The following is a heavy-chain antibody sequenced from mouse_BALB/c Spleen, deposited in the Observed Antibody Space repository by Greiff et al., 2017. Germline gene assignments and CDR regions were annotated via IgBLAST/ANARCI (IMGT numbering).Heavy chain of an antibody. D-gene: IGHD1-1*01. CDR1: GYSITSGYS. CDR2: ISYDGSN. V-gene: IGHV3-6*02. Sequence: EVKLMESGPGLVKPSQSLSLTCSVTGYSITSGYSWNWIRQFPGNKLEWMGYISYDGSNNYNPSLKNRISITRDTSKNQFFLKLNSVTTEDTATYYCARDQETYGSSYYAMDYWGQGTSVTVSS. CDR3: ARDQETYGSSYYAMDY. J-gene: IGHJ4*01.